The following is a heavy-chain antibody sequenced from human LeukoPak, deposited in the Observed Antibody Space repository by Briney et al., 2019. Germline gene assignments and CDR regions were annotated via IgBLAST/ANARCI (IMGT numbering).Heavy chain of an antibody. Sequence: ASVKVSCKASGGTFISYAISWVRQAPGQGLEWMGVIIPIFGTANYAQKFQGRVTITADESTSTAYMELSSLRSEDTAVYYCARVVGSSWYEVFDPWGQGTLVTVSS. CDR1: GGTFISYA. CDR2: IIPIFGTA. D-gene: IGHD6-13*01. V-gene: IGHV1-69*13. CDR3: ARVVGSSWYEVFDP. J-gene: IGHJ5*02.